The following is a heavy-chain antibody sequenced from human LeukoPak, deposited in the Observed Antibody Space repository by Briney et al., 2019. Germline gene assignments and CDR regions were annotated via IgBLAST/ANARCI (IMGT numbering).Heavy chain of an antibody. CDR2: IYYSGST. CDR3: ARLLGNYSFDY. CDR1: GGSISSSSYY. V-gene: IGHV4-39*01. Sequence: PSETLSLTCTVSGGSISSSSYYWGWIRQPPGKGLECIGSIYYSGSTYYNPSLKSRVTISVDTSKNQFSLKLSSVTAADTAVYYCARLLGNYSFDYWGQGTLVTVSS. D-gene: IGHD4-23*01. J-gene: IGHJ4*02.